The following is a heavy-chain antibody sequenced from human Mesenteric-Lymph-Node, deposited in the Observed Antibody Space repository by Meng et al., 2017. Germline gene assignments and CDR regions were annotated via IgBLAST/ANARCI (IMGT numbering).Heavy chain of an antibody. Sequence: GGSLRLSCAASGFTFSSYWMSWVRQAPGKGLEWVANIKQDGSEKYYVDSVKGRFTISRDNAKNSLYLQMNSLRVEDTAIYYCAKEMGHQLPFDDWGQGTLVTVSS. CDR1: GFTFSSYW. CDR2: IKQDGSEK. J-gene: IGHJ4*02. CDR3: AKEMGHQLPFDD. V-gene: IGHV3-7*03. D-gene: IGHD2-2*01.